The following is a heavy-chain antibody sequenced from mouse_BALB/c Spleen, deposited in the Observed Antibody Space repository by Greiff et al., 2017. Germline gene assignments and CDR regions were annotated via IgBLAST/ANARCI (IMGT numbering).Heavy chain of an antibody. J-gene: IGHJ4*01. D-gene: IGHD2-1*01. V-gene: IGHV1-14*01. CDR1: GYTFTSYV. CDR3: ARYYGNYDYAMDD. Sequence: VQLQQSGPELVKPGASVKMSCKASGYTFTSYVMHWVKQKPGQGLEWIGYINPYNDGTKYNEKFKGKATLTSDKSSSTAYMELSSLTSEDSAVYYCARYYGNYDYAMDDWGQGTSVTVSS. CDR2: INPYNDGT.